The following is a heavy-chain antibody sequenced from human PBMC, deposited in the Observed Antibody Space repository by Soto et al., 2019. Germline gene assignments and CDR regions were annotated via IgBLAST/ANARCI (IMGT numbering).Heavy chain of an antibody. CDR2: IYYSGSI. V-gene: IGHV4-39*02. D-gene: IGHD3-22*01. CDR3: AKGSGCSAYSPFDY. CDR1: GDSISSSKYY. J-gene: IGHJ4*02. Sequence: LSETLSLTCNVSGDSISSSKYYWGWIRQPPGKGLEWIGTIYYSGSIYYNPSLKSRVTISIDTSKNHFSLKLSSVTAADTAVYYCAKGSGCSAYSPFDYWGQGTLVTVS.